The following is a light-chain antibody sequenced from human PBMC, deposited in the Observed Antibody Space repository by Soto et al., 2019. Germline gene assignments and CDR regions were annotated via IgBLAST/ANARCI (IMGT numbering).Light chain of an antibody. CDR2: GAS. CDR1: QSVGSSH. Sequence: EIVLTQSPGSLSLSQGEGATLSCRASQSVGSSHLAWYQQKPGQAPRLLIYGASSRATGIPDRFSGTGSGTEFTLTISSLQSEDFALYYCQQYNNWPPFTFGPGTKVDIK. V-gene: IGKV3-20*01. CDR3: QQYNNWPPFT. J-gene: IGKJ3*01.